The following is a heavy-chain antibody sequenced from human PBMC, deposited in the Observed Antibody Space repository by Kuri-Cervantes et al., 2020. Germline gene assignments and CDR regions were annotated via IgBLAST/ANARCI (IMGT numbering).Heavy chain of an antibody. J-gene: IGHJ3*02. D-gene: IGHD4-17*01. CDR1: GGSISSSNW. CDR3: ARAVTNIRFSMRDAFDI. CDR2: IYHSGST. V-gene: IGHV4-4*02. Sequence: SCAVSGGSISSSNWWSWVRQPPGKGLEWIGEIYHSGSTNYNPSLKSRVTISVDKSKNQFSLKLSSVTAADTAVYYCARAVTNIRFSMRDAFDIWGQGTMVTVSS.